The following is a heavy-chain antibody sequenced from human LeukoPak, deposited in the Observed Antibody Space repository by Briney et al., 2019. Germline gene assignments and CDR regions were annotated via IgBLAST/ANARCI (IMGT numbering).Heavy chain of an antibody. J-gene: IGHJ3*02. CDR2: IWYDGSNK. V-gene: IGHV3-30*02. CDR1: GFTFSSYG. D-gene: IGHD2-2*01. CDR3: AKVLSRYANDAFDI. Sequence: GGSLRLSCAASGFTFSSYGMHWVRQAPGKGLEWVAVIWYDGSNKYYADPVKGRFTISRDNSKNTLYLQMNSLRAEDTAVYYCAKVLSRYANDAFDIWGQGTMVTVSS.